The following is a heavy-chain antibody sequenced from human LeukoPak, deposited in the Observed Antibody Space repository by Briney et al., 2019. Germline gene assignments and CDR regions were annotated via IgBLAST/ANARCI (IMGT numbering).Heavy chain of an antibody. CDR1: GGTFSSYA. D-gene: IGHD5-24*01. V-gene: IGHV1-69*04. CDR3: ARDREMATGGFDV. J-gene: IGHJ3*01. Sequence: SVKVSCKASGGTFSSYAISWVRQAPGQGLEWMGRIIPILGIANYAQKFQGRVTIIADKSTSTAYLELSSLRFEDTAVYYCARDREMATGGFDVWGQGTMVTVSS. CDR2: IIPILGIA.